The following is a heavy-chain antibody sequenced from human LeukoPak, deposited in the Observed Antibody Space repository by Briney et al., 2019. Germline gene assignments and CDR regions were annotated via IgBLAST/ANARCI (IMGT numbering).Heavy chain of an antibody. CDR2: INHSGST. Sequence: SETLSLTCTVSGYSISSDHYWGWVRQSPGKGLEWIGSINHSGSTYYNPSLKSRVTISVDTSRNHFSLRLTSVNSADTAVYYCARIMVSYNNGGSRGLDFDSWGQGTLVTVSS. V-gene: IGHV4-38-2*02. D-gene: IGHD2-15*01. J-gene: IGHJ4*02. CDR1: GYSISSDHY. CDR3: ARIMVSYNNGGSRGLDFDS.